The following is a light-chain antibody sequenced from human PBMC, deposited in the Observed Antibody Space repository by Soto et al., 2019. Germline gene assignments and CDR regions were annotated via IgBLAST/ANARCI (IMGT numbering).Light chain of an antibody. CDR3: CSYAGNYKI. CDR2: DVS. Sequence: QSALTQPRSVSGSPGQSVTISCTGTTSDVGGYNYVSWYQQHPGKAPKLIIYDVSERPSGVPDRFSGSKSGNTASLTISGLQAEDEADYYCCSYAGNYKIFGGGTKLTVL. J-gene: IGLJ2*01. CDR1: TSDVGGYNY. V-gene: IGLV2-11*01.